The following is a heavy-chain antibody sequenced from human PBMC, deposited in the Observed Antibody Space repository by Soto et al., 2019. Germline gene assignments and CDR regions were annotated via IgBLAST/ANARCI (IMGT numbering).Heavy chain of an antibody. D-gene: IGHD2-2*01. Sequence: GGSLRLSCAASGFTFSTYTMNWVRQAPGKGLEWVSSISSSSSYRYYTDSVKGRFTISRDNAKNSLYLQMNSLRAADTSVYYCARIVVIPAAPDYYNYYGVDVWGQGTTVTVSS. CDR3: ARIVVIPAAPDYYNYYGVDV. J-gene: IGHJ6*02. V-gene: IGHV3-21*01. CDR1: GFTFSTYT. CDR2: ISSSSSYR.